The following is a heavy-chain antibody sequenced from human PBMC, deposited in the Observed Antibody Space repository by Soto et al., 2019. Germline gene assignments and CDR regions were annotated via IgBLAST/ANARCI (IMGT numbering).Heavy chain of an antibody. Sequence: QVQLVESGGGVVQPGRSLRLSCAASGFTFRPNAMTWVRRAPGKGLGWVAVISYDGTNKYYQDSVRGRFTISRDNSKNTLFLQMNSLRAEDTAVYYCAKDGGGYNYGYVMLDKYYYGMDVWGQGTTVTVSS. CDR2: ISYDGTNK. CDR1: GFTFRPNA. J-gene: IGHJ6*02. D-gene: IGHD5-18*01. CDR3: AKDGGGYNYGYVMLDKYYYGMDV. V-gene: IGHV3-30-3*01.